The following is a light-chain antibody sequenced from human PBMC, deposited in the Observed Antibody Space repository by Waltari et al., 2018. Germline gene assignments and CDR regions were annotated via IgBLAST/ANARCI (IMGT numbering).Light chain of an antibody. J-gene: IGLJ2*01. CDR1: ALPKQF. V-gene: IGLV3-25*03. Sequence: SYELTQPPSVSVSPGQTATITCSGDALPKQFAFWYQQKPGQAPVLVTYKNTGRPAGIPDRFAGSTSGTTVTLTISGVQAEDEADYYCQSADSTSTHVVFGGGTKLTVL. CDR3: QSADSTSTHVV. CDR2: KNT.